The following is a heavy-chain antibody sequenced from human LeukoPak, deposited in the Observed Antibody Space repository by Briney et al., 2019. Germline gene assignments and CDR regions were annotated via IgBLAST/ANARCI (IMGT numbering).Heavy chain of an antibody. D-gene: IGHD6-19*01. CDR3: ARYIAVAGEGYYFDY. V-gene: IGHV5-51*01. J-gene: IGHJ4*02. CDR2: IYPGDSDT. Sequence: GESLKISCKGSGYSSTSYWTGWVRQMPGKGLEWMGIIYPGDSDTRYSPSFQGQVTISADKSISTAYLQWSSLKASDTAMYYCARYIAVAGEGYYFDYWGQGTLVTVSS. CDR1: GYSSTSYW.